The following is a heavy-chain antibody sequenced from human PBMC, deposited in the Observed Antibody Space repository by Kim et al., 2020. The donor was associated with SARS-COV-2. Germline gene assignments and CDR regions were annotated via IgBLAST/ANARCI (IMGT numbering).Heavy chain of an antibody. CDR3: ARKRHEYRNAMDV. V-gene: IGHV3-30*10. J-gene: IGHJ6*02. Sequence: YTRSVKGRVTISRDNSKSTVFLQMNSLRVEDTALYYCARKRHEYRNAMDVWGQGTRVIVSS. D-gene: IGHD4-4*01.